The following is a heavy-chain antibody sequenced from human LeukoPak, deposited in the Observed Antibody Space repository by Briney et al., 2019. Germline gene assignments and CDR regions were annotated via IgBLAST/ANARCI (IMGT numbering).Heavy chain of an antibody. V-gene: IGHV1-69*13. CDR1: GGTFSSYA. D-gene: IGHD2-15*01. CDR2: IIPIFGTA. Sequence: ASVKVSCKASGGTFSSYAISWVRQAPGQGLEWMGGIIPIFGTANYAQKFQGRVTITADESTSTAYMELRSLRSEDTAVYYCARARGCSGGSCYLATGYYYYGMDVWGKGTTVTVSS. J-gene: IGHJ6*04. CDR3: ARARGCSGGSCYLATGYYYYGMDV.